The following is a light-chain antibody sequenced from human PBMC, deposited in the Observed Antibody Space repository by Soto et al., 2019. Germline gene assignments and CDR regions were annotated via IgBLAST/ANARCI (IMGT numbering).Light chain of an antibody. J-gene: IGLJ1*01. CDR3: CSYAASSTYV. V-gene: IGLV2-23*01. CDR2: EGS. CDR1: SSDVGSYNL. Sequence: QSALTQPASVSGSPGQSITISCTGTSSDVGSYNLVSWYQQHPGKAPKLMIYEGSKRPSGVSNRFSGSKSGNTASLTISGLQAEDEADYYCCSYAASSTYVFGPGTKLNVL.